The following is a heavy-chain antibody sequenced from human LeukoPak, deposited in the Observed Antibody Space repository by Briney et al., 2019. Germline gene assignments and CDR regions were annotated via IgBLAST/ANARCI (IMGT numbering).Heavy chain of an antibody. V-gene: IGHV1-46*01. Sequence: ASVKVSCKASGYTFTMFYIHWVRQAPGQGLEWMGMINPSDGATTYAQKFQGRLTMTRDMSTTTVYMDLRTLRSEDTSVYFCAREQSGGLSGCLGGLFASYYTYNYMDVWGRGTTVTVSS. CDR1: GYTFTMFY. CDR2: INPSDGAT. CDR3: AREQSGGLSGCLGGLFASYYTYNYMDV. D-gene: IGHD1-26*01. J-gene: IGHJ6*03.